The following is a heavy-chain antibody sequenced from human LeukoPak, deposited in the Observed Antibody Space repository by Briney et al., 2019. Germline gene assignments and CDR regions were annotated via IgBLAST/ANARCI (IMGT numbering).Heavy chain of an antibody. V-gene: IGHV4-39*01. CDR1: GGSISSSSYY. J-gene: IGHJ3*02. CDR2: DSGST. Sequence: SETLSLTCTVSGGSISSSSYYWGWIRQPPGKGVECDSGSTYYHPSLKSRVTICVDTSKNQFSLNLSSVTAADTAVYYCARLPAPGCSSTSCYAHDAFDIWGQGTMVTVSS. D-gene: IGHD2-2*01. CDR3: ARLPAPGCSSTSCYAHDAFDI.